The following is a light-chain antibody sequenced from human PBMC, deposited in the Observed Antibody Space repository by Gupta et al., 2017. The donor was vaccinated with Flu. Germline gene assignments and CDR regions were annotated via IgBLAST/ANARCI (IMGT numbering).Light chain of an antibody. V-gene: IGKV3-11*01. CDR3: QQRSNWPPYT. Sequence: EIVLTQSPATLSLSPGERATLSCRASQSVSSYLAWYQQKPGQAPRLLIYDASNRATGIPARFSGSESGTDFTLTISSLEPEDFAVYYCQQRSNWPPYTFGQRTKLEIK. CDR1: QSVSSY. CDR2: DAS. J-gene: IGKJ2*01.